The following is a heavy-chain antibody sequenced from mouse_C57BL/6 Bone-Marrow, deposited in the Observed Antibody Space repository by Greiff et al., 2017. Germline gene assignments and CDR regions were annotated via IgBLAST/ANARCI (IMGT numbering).Heavy chain of an antibody. CDR1: GYSFTGYY. D-gene: IGHD2-1*01. Sequence: EVKLVESGPELVKPGASVKISCKASGYSFTGYYMNWVKQSPEKSLEWIGEINPSTGGTTSNQKFKAKATLTVDKSSSTAYMQLKSLTSEDSAVYYCARERGGIYPDYWGQGTTLTVSS. CDR3: ARERGGIYPDY. V-gene: IGHV1-42*01. J-gene: IGHJ2*01. CDR2: INPSTGGT.